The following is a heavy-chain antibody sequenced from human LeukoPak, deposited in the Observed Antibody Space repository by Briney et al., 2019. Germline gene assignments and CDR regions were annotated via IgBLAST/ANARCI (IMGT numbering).Heavy chain of an antibody. V-gene: IGHV4-31*03. D-gene: IGHD4-17*01. J-gene: IGHJ4*02. CDR3: ARPRELDYGLDY. CDR2: IYYSGST. Sequence: SETLSLTCTVSGGSISSGGYYWSWIRQHPGKGLEWIGYIYYSGSTYYNPSLKSRVTISVDTSKDQFSLKLSSVTAADTAMYYCARPRELDYGLDYWGQGTLVTVSS. CDR1: GGSISSGGYY.